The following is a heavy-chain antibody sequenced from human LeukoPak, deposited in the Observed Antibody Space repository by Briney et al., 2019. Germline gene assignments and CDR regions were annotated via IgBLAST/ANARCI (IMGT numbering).Heavy chain of an antibody. CDR3: ARVIFRGLFQGRYFDY. J-gene: IGHJ4*02. CDR1: GFTFRSYG. D-gene: IGHD3-16*01. V-gene: IGHV3-23*01. CDR2: ISGSGDST. Sequence: GGTLRLSCAASGFTFRSYGMTWVRQAPGKGLEWVSAISGSGDSTYYADSVKGRFTISRDNSKNTVYLQMNSLRADDTAVYYCARVIFRGLFQGRYFDYWGQGTLVTVSS.